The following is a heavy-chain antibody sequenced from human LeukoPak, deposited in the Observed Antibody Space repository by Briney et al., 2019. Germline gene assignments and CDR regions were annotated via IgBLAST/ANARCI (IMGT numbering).Heavy chain of an antibody. CDR3: TPGIGFWSTT. CDR1: GFTFSSYW. CDR2: INTDGSST. D-gene: IGHD3-3*01. J-gene: IGHJ5*02. Sequence: QAGGSLRLSCAASGFTFSSYWMHWVRQAPGKGLVWVSRINTDGSSTSYADSVKGRFTISRDNAKNTLYLQMNSLRAEDTAVYYCTPGIGFWSTTWGQGTLDTVSS. V-gene: IGHV3-74*01.